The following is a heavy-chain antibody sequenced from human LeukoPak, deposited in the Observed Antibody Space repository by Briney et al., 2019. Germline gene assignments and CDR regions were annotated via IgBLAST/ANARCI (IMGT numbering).Heavy chain of an antibody. D-gene: IGHD5-12*01. CDR3: ARGGYSGYDNLDY. CDR1: GSTVSSNY. Sequence: GGSLRLSCAASGSTVSSNYMSWVRQAPGKGLEWVSIIYSGGSTFYADSVKGRFTISRDNAKNSLYLQMNSLRAEDTAVYYCARGGYSGYDNLDYWGQGTLVTVSS. V-gene: IGHV3-53*01. J-gene: IGHJ4*02. CDR2: IYSGGST.